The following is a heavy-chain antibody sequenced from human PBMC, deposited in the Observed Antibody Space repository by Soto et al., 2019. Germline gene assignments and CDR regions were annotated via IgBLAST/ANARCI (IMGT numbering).Heavy chain of an antibody. D-gene: IGHD2-2*01. CDR1: GDTFNSYA. V-gene: IGHV1-69*13. J-gene: IGHJ6*02. CDR2: IIPIFHTA. CDR3: ARVGYCNTTNCLFYHYHYGMDV. Sequence: ASVKVSCKASGDTFNSYAISWVRQAPGQGLQWMGGIIPIFHTANYAQKFQARVTMTADESASTAYMELSGLRSEDTAVYYCARVGYCNTTNCLFYHYHYGMDVWGQGTTVTVSS.